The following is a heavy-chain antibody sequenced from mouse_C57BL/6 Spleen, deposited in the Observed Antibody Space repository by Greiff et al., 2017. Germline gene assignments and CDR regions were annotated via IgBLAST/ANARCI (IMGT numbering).Heavy chain of an antibody. CDR3: ARENPVYGPRRDWFAY. D-gene: IGHD1-1*02. J-gene: IGHJ3*01. CDR2: IDPEDGDT. V-gene: IGHV14-2*01. CDR1: GFNIKDYY. Sequence: VQLQQSGAELVKPGASVKLSCKASGFNIKDYYMHWVKQRTGQGLEWIGRIDPEDGDTKYAPKFQGKATITVDTSSSTAYMQLSSLTSEDTAVYYCARENPVYGPRRDWFAYWGQGTLVTVSA.